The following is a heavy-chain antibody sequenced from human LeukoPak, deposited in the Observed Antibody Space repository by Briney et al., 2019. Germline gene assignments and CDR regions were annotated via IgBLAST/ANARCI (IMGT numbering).Heavy chain of an antibody. V-gene: IGHV3-7*01. Sequence: GGSLRLSCAASGFTFSSYWMSWVRQAPGKGLEWVANIKDDGSEKYYVDSVKGRFTISRDNAKNSLYLQMSSLRAEDTAVYYCARMALRYFDPWDYWGQGTLVTVSS. D-gene: IGHD3-9*01. CDR1: GFTFSSYW. CDR3: ARMALRYFDPWDY. J-gene: IGHJ4*02. CDR2: IKDDGSEK.